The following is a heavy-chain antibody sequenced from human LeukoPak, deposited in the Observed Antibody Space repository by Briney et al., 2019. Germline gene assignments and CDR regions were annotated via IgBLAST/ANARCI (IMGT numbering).Heavy chain of an antibody. V-gene: IGHV3-30*03. D-gene: IGHD1-14*01. J-gene: IGHJ4*02. Sequence: GGSLRLSCAASGFTFNSYGIHWVRQAPGKGLEWVAVISYDGSNKYYADSVKGRFTISRDNAKNSLYLQMNSLRAEDTALYYCARVGGVTAPFDYWGQGTLVTVSS. CDR3: ARVGGVTAPFDY. CDR2: ISYDGSNK. CDR1: GFTFNSYG.